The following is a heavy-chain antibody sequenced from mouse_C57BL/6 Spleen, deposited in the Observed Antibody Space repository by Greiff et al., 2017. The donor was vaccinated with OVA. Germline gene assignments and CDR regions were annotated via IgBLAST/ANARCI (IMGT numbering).Heavy chain of an antibody. CDR3: ARGNDGYFDD. J-gene: IGHJ2*01. Sequence: EVQLQQSGAELVKPGASVKLSCTASGFNIKDYYMHWVKQRTEQGLEWIGRIDPEDGETKYAPNFQGKATITADTSSNTAYLQLSSLTSEDTAVYYCARGNDGYFDDWGQGTTLTVSS. CDR2: IDPEDGET. V-gene: IGHV14-2*01. D-gene: IGHD2-3*01. CDR1: GFNIKDYY.